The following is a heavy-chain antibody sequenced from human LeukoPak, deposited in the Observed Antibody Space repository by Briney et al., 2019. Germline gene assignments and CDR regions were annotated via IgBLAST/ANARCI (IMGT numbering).Heavy chain of an antibody. D-gene: IGHD5-24*01. Sequence: PGGSLRLSCAASGFTISDAWINWVRQAPGKGLEWVGRIKSKIHGGTIDYAAPVKGRFTISRDDSKNTLYLQMNSLKTEDTAVYYCTKEDGWSDPWGQGTLVTVSS. CDR1: GFTISDAW. CDR2: IKSKIHGGTI. V-gene: IGHV3-15*01. CDR3: TKEDGWSDP. J-gene: IGHJ5*02.